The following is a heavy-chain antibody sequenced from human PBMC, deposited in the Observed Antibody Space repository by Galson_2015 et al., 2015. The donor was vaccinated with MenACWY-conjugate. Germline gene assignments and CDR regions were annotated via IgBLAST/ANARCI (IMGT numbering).Heavy chain of an antibody. J-gene: IGHJ4*02. CDR2: VYWDDDK. Sequence: PALVKPTQTLTLTCAFSGFSLSTRGVGVGWIRQPPGKALEWLALVYWDDDKRYSPSLKSRLTITKDTSKNRVVLSMTDLHPLDTATYYCARAGGIDYWGQGTLVTVSS. CDR3: ARAGGIDY. CDR1: GFSLSTRGVG. V-gene: IGHV2-5*02. D-gene: IGHD3-16*01.